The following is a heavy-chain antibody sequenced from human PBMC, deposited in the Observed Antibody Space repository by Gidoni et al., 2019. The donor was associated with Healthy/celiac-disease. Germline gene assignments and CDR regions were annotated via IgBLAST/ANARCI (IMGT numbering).Heavy chain of an antibody. CDR2: ISYDGSNK. D-gene: IGHD6-13*01. J-gene: IGHJ4*02. Sequence: QVQLVESGGGVVQPGRSLRLSCAAAGFPFRSYAMHWVRQAPGKGLEWVAVISYDGSNKYYADSVKGRFTISRDNSKNTLYLQMNSLRAEDTAVYYCARGTVSRMYSSSWYFSGFREYYFDYWGQGTLVTVSS. CDR3: ARGTVSRMYSSSWYFSGFREYYFDY. CDR1: GFPFRSYA. V-gene: IGHV3-30-3*01.